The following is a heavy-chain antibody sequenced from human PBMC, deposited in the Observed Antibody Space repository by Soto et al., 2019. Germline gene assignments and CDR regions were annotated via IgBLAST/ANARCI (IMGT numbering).Heavy chain of an antibody. CDR1: GFTFSSYS. V-gene: IGHV3-21*01. J-gene: IGHJ4*02. CDR3: AIDLPYRSSPFDY. CDR2: ISSSSSYI. Sequence: EVQLVESGGGLVKPGGSLRLSCAASGFTFSSYSMNWVRQAPGKGLECVSSISSSSSYIYYADSVKVRFTISRDNAKNSLYLQMNSLRAEDTAVYYFAIDLPYRSSPFDYWGQGTLVTVSS. D-gene: IGHD6-13*01.